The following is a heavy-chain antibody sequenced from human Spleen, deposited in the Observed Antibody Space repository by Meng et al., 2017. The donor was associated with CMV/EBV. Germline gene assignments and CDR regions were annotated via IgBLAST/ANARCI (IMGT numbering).Heavy chain of an antibody. V-gene: IGHV3-7*01. CDR3: ARGFVAPEGSSSSYPYYYYGMDV. CDR2: IKQDGSEK. J-gene: IGHJ6*02. Sequence: GESLKISCAASGFTFSSYWMSWVRQAPGKGLEWVANIKQDGSEKYYVDSVKGRFTISRDNAKNSLYLQMNSLRAEDTAVYYCARGFVAPEGSSSSYPYYYYGMDVWGQGTTVTVSS. D-gene: IGHD6-6*01. CDR1: GFTFSSYW.